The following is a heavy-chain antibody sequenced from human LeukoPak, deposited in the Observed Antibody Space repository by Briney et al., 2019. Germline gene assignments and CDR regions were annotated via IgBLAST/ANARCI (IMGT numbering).Heavy chain of an antibody. J-gene: IGHJ3*02. CDR2: ISSSSSYI. CDR3: ARDRTGDLGAFDI. CDR1: GFTFSSYS. D-gene: IGHD7-27*01. V-gene: IGHV3-21*01. Sequence: GGSLRLSCAASGFTFSSYSMNWVRQAPGKGLEWVSSISSSSSYIYYADSVKGRFTISRDNAKNSQYLQMNSLRAEDTAVYYCARDRTGDLGAFDIWGQGTMVTVSS.